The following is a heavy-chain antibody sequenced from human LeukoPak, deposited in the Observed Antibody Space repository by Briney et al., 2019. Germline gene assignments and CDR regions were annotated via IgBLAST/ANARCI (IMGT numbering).Heavy chain of an antibody. D-gene: IGHD6-13*01. J-gene: IGHJ4*02. CDR1: GGSSSGYY. Sequence: PSETLSLTCAVYGGSSSGYYWSWLRQPPGKGLEWIGEINHSGSTNYNPSLKSRVTISVDTSKNQFSLKLSSVTAADTAVYYCAGGWYRTWRPIDYWGQGTLVTVSS. CDR3: AGGWYRTWRPIDY. V-gene: IGHV4-34*01. CDR2: INHSGST.